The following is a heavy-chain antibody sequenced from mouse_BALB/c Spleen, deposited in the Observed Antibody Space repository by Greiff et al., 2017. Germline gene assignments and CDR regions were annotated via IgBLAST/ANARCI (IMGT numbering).Heavy chain of an antibody. Sequence: QVQLQQSGPELVKPGASVKMSCKASGYTFTDYVISWVKQRTGQGLEWIGEIYPGSGSTYYNEKFKGKATLTADKSSNTAYMQLSSLTSEDSAVYFCARNNWDWFAYWGQGTLVTVSA. CDR1: GYTFTDYV. V-gene: IGHV1-77*01. CDR3: ARNNWDWFAY. J-gene: IGHJ3*01. CDR2: IYPGSGST. D-gene: IGHD4-1*02.